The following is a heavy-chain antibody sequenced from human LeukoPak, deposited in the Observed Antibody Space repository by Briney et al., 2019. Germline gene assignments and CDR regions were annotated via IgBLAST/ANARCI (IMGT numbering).Heavy chain of an antibody. CDR2: IYYGSVFYSVST. CDR1: DGSISSSSYY. CDR3: ARDWVRGAHPSLYWYFDL. V-gene: IGHV4-39*07. D-gene: IGHD3-10*01. Sequence: PSETLSLTCTVSDGSISSSSYYWGWIRQPPGNGLEWIGSIYYGSVFYSVSTYYNPSLKSRVTISVDTSKNQFSLKLSSVTAADTAVYYCARDWVRGAHPSLYWYFDLWGRGTLVTVSS. J-gene: IGHJ2*01.